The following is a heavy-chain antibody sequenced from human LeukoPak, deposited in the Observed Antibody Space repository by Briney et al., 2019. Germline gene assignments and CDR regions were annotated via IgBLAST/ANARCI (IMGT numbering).Heavy chain of an antibody. CDR2: ITNSGTTI. CDR1: GFTFSGYS. V-gene: IGHV3-48*04. J-gene: IGHJ3*02. D-gene: IGHD2-21*01. Sequence: TGGSLRLSCAASGFTFSGYSMNWVRQAPGKGLEWVSYITNSGTTIYYADSVRGRFTISRDDAKNSLYLQMNSLRAEDTAVYYCVRDHLWAFDIWGQGTVVTVSS. CDR3: VRDHLWAFDI.